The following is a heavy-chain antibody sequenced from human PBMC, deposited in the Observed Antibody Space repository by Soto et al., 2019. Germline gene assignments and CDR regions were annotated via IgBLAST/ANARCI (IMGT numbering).Heavy chain of an antibody. J-gene: IGHJ2*01. V-gene: IGHV3-30-3*01. CDR1: GFTFSSYA. CDR2: ISYDGSNK. CDR3: ARDPLWGTAMVLWYFDL. Sequence: QVQLVESGGGVVQPGRSLRLSCAASGFTFSSYAMHWVRQAPGRGLEWVAVISYDGSNKDYADSVKGRFTISRDNSKNTLYLQMNSLRAEDTAVYYCARDPLWGTAMVLWYFDLWGRGNLVTVSS. D-gene: IGHD5-18*01.